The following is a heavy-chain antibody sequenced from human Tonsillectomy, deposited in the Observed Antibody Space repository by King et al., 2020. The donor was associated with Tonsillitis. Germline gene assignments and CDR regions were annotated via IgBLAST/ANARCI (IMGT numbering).Heavy chain of an antibody. D-gene: IGHD6-13*01. CDR1: GGSISSYY. V-gene: IGHV4-59*01. Sequence: QLQESGPGLVKPSETLSLTCTVSGGSISSYYLSWIRQPPGKGLGGIWYIYYRGSTNYNPSLKSRVTISVDTSKNQVSLKLSSVTAADTAVYYCARTSAAADLDYWGQGTLVTVSS. CDR3: ARTSAAADLDY. J-gene: IGHJ4*02. CDR2: IYYRGST.